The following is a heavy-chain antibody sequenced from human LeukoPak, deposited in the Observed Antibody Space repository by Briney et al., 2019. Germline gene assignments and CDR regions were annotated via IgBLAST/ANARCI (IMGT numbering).Heavy chain of an antibody. D-gene: IGHD2-8*01. Sequence: GASVKVSCKASGYTFTSHDIIWVRQATGQGLEWVGWLNLNSGNTVYAQKFQGRVTMTRDTSISTAYMELSSLRFEDTAVYYCARNRNGLDPWGQGTLVTVSS. CDR2: LNLNSGNT. CDR1: GYTFTSHD. CDR3: ARNRNGLDP. V-gene: IGHV1-8*01. J-gene: IGHJ5*02.